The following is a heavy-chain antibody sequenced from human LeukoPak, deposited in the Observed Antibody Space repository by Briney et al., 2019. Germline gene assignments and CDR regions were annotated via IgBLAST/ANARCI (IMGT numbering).Heavy chain of an antibody. V-gene: IGHV4-39*07. CDR1: GGSISSSSYY. CDR2: IYYSGST. J-gene: IGHJ3*02. CDR3: ARTQGDSIAVAETGAFDI. Sequence: SETLSLTCTVTGGSISSSSYYWGWIRQPPGKGLEWIGSIYYSGSTYYNPSLKSRVTISVDTSKNQFSLKLSSVTAADTAVYYCARTQGDSIAVAETGAFDIWGQGTMVTVSS. D-gene: IGHD6-19*01.